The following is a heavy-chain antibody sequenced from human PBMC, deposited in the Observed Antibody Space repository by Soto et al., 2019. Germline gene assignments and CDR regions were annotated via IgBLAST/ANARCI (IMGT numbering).Heavy chain of an antibody. CDR3: ARDSGDKNCYYYYMDV. J-gene: IGHJ6*03. CDR2: IYYSGST. D-gene: IGHD6-25*01. CDR1: GGSISSYY. Sequence: SETLSLTCTVSGGSISSYYWSWIRQPPGKGLEWIGYIYYSGSTNYNPSLKSRVTISVDTSKNQFSLKLSSVTAADTAVYYCARDSGDKNCYYYYMDVWGKGTTVTVSS. V-gene: IGHV4-59*01.